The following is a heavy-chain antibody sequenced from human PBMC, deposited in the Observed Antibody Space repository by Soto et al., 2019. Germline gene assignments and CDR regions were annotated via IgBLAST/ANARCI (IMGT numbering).Heavy chain of an antibody. CDR1: GRSISTYY. Sequence: QVQLQESGPGLVKPSETLSLTCTVSGRSISTYYWRWIRQPPGKGLEWIGYIYYSGRTNYNPSLRGRVTISEDTSKNQFSMKLSSVTGADTAVYYCARHSYGDHDDAFDIWGQGTMVNVSS. J-gene: IGHJ3*02. CDR2: IYYSGRT. V-gene: IGHV4-59*08. D-gene: IGHD4-17*01. CDR3: ARHSYGDHDDAFDI.